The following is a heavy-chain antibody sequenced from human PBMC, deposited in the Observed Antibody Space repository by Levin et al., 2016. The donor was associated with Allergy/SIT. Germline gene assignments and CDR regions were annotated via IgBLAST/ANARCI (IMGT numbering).Heavy chain of an antibody. CDR1: GGTFSTYA. Sequence: SVKVSCKAPGGTFSTYAISWVRQAPGQGLEWMGGIIPMFGKVNYAQKFQGRVTITADEATSTAYMELSSLRSEDTAVYYCFLWFGEYAEYFQHWGQGTLVTVSS. J-gene: IGHJ1*01. D-gene: IGHD3-10*01. V-gene: IGHV1-69*13. CDR3: FLWFGEYAEYFQH. CDR2: IIPMFGKV.